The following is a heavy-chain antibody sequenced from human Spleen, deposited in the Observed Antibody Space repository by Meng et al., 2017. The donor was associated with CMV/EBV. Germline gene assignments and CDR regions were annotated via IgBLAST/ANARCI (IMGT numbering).Heavy chain of an antibody. CDR1: GFTFSSYT. J-gene: IGHJ4*02. V-gene: IGHV3-23*01. CDR2: ISGSGGST. CDR3: AKDHPAGWELPSH. Sequence: GESLKISCAASGFTFSSYTMSWVRQVSGKGLEWVSAISGSGGSTYYADSVKGRFTISRDSSKNTLYLQMNSLRTEDTAVYHCAKDHPAGWELPSHWGLGTLVNVSS. D-gene: IGHD1-26*01.